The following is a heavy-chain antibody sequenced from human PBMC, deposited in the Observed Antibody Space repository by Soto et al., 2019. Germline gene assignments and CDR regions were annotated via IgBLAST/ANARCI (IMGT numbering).Heavy chain of an antibody. D-gene: IGHD4-17*01. CDR3: ARTIYGDSSFDY. CDR1: GGSISSGDYY. Sequence: SETLSLTCTVSGGSISSGDYYWSWIRQPPGKGLEWIGYIYYSGSTYYNPSLKSRVTISVGTSKNQFSLKLSSVTAADTAVYYCARTIYGDSSFDYWGQGTLVTVSS. CDR2: IYYSGST. V-gene: IGHV4-30-4*01. J-gene: IGHJ4*02.